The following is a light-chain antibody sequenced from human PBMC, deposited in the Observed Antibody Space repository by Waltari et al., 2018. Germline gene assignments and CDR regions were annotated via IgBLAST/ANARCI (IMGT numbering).Light chain of an antibody. V-gene: IGKV3-20*01. CDR1: QSVSRS. CDR2: GAS. CDR3: QHYVRLPVS. J-gene: IGKJ1*01. Sequence: EIVLTPSPGNLSLSPGEGATLSCRASQSVSRSLAWYQQKPGQAPRLLIYGASSRATGVPDRFSGSGSGTDFSLTISRLEPEDFAVYYCQHYVRLPVSFGQGTKVEIK.